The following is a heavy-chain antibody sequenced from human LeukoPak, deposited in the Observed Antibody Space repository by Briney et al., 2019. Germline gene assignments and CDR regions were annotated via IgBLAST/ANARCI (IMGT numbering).Heavy chain of an antibody. J-gene: IGHJ4*02. D-gene: IGHD2-15*01. V-gene: IGHV4-34*01. CDR2: INHSGST. CDR1: GGSFSVYY. CDR3: ARGVYCSGGSCHLDY. Sequence: PSETLSLTCALYGGSFSVYYWSWIRQPPGRGREWSGEINHSGSTNNHPSLKSRVTISVDTSKNQFSLKLSSVTAADTAVYYCARGVYCSGGSCHLDYWGQGTLVTVSS.